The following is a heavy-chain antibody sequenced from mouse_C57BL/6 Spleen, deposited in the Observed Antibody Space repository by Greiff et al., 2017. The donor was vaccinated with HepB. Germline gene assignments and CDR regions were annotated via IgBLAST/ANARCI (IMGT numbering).Heavy chain of an antibody. Sequence: VQLQQSGPELVKPGASVKISCKASGYAFSSSWMNWVKQRPGKGLEWIGRIYPGDGDTNYNGKFKGKARLTADKSSSTAYMQLSSLTSEDSAVYFCARPDYYGSSYAMDYWGQGTSVTVSS. J-gene: IGHJ4*01. CDR2: IYPGDGDT. CDR1: GYAFSSSW. V-gene: IGHV1-82*01. CDR3: ARPDYYGSSYAMDY. D-gene: IGHD1-1*01.